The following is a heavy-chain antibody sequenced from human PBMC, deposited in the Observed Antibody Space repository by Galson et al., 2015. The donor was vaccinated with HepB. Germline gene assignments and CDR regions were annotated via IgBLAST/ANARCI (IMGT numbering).Heavy chain of an antibody. Sequence: SLRLSCAASGFTLSSYAMSWVRQAPGKGLEWVSAISGSGGSTYYADSVKGRFTISRDNSKNTLYLQMNSLRAEDTAVYYCAKGPRILWFGATTFDPWGQGTLVTVSS. V-gene: IGHV3-23*01. CDR1: GFTLSSYA. D-gene: IGHD3-10*01. CDR2: ISGSGGST. J-gene: IGHJ5*02. CDR3: AKGPRILWFGATTFDP.